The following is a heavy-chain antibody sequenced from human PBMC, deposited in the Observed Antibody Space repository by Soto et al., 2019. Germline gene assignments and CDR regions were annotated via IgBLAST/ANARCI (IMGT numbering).Heavy chain of an antibody. CDR1: GFTFRSYG. J-gene: IGHJ4*02. Sequence: PGGSLRLSCAASGFTFRSYGMHWVRQAPGKGLVWVSRINSDGSSTSYADSVKGRFTISRDNAKNTLYLQMSSLRVEDTAVYYCTRDLDWLRFFDYWGQGALVTVSS. D-gene: IGHD5-12*01. CDR2: INSDGSST. V-gene: IGHV3-74*01. CDR3: TRDLDWLRFFDY.